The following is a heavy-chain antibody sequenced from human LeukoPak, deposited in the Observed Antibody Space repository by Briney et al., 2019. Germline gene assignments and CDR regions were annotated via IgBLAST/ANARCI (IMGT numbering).Heavy chain of an antibody. CDR2: ISRTGVAT. J-gene: IGHJ4*02. Sequence: GGSLRLSCAASGFTVSTNYISWVRQAPGKGLEWVSTISRTGVATYYANSVKGRFTISRDNSKNTLYLQMNSLRAEDTAVYYCAKDRGHNIDGYKDYWGQGTLVTVSS. CDR1: GFTVSTNY. V-gene: IGHV3-23*01. CDR3: AKDRGHNIDGYKDY. D-gene: IGHD5-24*01.